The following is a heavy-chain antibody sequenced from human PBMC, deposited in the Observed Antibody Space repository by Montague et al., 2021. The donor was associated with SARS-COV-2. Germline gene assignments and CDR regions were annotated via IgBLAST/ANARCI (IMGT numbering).Heavy chain of an antibody. V-gene: IGHV4-39*07. J-gene: IGHJ6*02. Sequence: SDTVSLTCTVSGGSISSSSYYWGWIRQPPGKGLEWIGSIYYSGSTYYNPSLKSRVTISVDTSKNQFSLKLSSVTAADTAVYYCARDSAPSITIFGVVIRQQNPRYYYYGMDVWGQGTTVTVSS. D-gene: IGHD3-3*01. CDR3: ARDSAPSITIFGVVIRQQNPRYYYYGMDV. CDR2: IYYSGST. CDR1: GGSISSSSYY.